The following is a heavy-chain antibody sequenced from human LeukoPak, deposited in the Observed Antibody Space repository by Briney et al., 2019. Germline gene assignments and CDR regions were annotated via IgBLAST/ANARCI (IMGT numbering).Heavy chain of an antibody. D-gene: IGHD3-9*01. Sequence: GGSLRLSCAASGFTFDDYAMHWVRQAPGKGLEWVSGISWNSGSIGYADSVKGRFTISRDNAKNSLYLQMNSLRAEDTALYYCAKDWSRYYDILTGYSPPFDYWGQGTLVTVSS. CDR2: ISWNSGSI. CDR1: GFTFDDYA. V-gene: IGHV3-9*01. CDR3: AKDWSRYYDILTGYSPPFDY. J-gene: IGHJ4*02.